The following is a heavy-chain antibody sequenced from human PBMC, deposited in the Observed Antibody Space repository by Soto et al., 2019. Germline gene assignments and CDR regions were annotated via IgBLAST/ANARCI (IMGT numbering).Heavy chain of an antibody. J-gene: IGHJ6*02. CDR1: GGSISSGGYY. V-gene: IGHV4-61*08. CDR2: IYYSGST. CDR3: ARWGGPAGDYYYAMDV. Sequence: PSETLSLTCTVSGGSISSGGYYWSWIRQHPGKGLEWIGYIYYSGSTNYNASLKSRVTISVDRSKNQFSLKLTSVTAADTAVYYCARWGGPAGDYYYAMDVWGQGTTVTVSS. D-gene: IGHD3-16*01.